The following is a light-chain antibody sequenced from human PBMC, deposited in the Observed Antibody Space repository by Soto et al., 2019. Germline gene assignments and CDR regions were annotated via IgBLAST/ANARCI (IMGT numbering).Light chain of an antibody. V-gene: IGKV3D-20*01. CDR3: QQYCSSSFT. J-gene: IGKJ2*01. CDR2: GAS. CDR1: QSVDSSY. Sequence: EVVLTQSPATLSLSPGERATLSCGASQSVDSSYFAWYQQKPGLAPRLLIYGASNRATGTPDRFSGSGSGTDDTLIISRLQPDDYAAYYCQQYCSSSFTFGQGTKLEIK.